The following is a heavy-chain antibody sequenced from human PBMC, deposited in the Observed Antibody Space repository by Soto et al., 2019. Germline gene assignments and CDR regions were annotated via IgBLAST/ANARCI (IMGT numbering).Heavy chain of an antibody. J-gene: IGHJ3*02. Sequence: SETLSLTCTVSGGSISSYYWSWIRQPPGKGLEWIGYIYYSGSTNYNPSLRSRVTISVDTSKNQFSLKLSSVTAADTAVYFCARDSYETRGGGVNDAFDIWGRGTMVTVSS. CDR2: IYYSGST. V-gene: IGHV4-59*12. CDR1: GGSISSYY. CDR3: ARDSYETRGGGVNDAFDI. D-gene: IGHD3-16*01.